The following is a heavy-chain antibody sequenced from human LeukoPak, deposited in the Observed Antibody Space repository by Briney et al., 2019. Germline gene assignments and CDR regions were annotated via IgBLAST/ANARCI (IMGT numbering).Heavy chain of an antibody. V-gene: IGHV4-34*01. Sequence: PSETLSLTCAVYGGSFSGYYWSWIRQPPGKGLEWIGEINHSGSTNYNPSLKSRVTISVDTSKNQFSLKLSSVTAADTAVYYCARGRSYFIAVAGTGSYFDYWGQGTLVTVSS. CDR2: INHSGST. CDR3: ARGRSYFIAVAGTGSYFDY. D-gene: IGHD6-19*01. J-gene: IGHJ4*02. CDR1: GGSFSGYY.